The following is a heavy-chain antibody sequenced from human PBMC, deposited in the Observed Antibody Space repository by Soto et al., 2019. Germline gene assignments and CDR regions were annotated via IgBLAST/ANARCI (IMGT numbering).Heavy chain of an antibody. V-gene: IGHV3-23*01. CDR1: GFTFSSYA. Sequence: LRLSCAASGFTFSSYAMSWVRQAPGKGLEWVSAISGSGGSTYYADSVKGRFTISRDNSKNTLYLQMNSLRAEDTAVYYCAKARDGYNHFDYWGQGTLVTVSS. CDR3: AKARDGYNHFDY. D-gene: IGHD5-12*01. CDR2: ISGSGGST. J-gene: IGHJ4*02.